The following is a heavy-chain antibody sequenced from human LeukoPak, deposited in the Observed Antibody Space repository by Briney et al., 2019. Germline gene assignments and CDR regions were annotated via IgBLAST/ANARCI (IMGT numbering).Heavy chain of an antibody. CDR1: GFTFSSYT. CDR2: ISSSGNYI. V-gene: IGHV3-21*01. J-gene: IGHJ3*02. Sequence: GGSLRLSCAASGFTFSSYTMNWVRQAPGKGLEWVSSISSSGNYIFYAGSVKGRFTISRDNAKNSLYLQMNSLRAEDTAVYYCARQAPAFDIWGQGTMVTVSS. CDR3: ARQAPAFDI.